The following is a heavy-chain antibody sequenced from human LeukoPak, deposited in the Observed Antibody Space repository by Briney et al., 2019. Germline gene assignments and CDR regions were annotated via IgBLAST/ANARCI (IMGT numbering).Heavy chain of an antibody. CDR1: GGSISSYY. D-gene: IGHD6-19*01. V-gene: IGHV4-59*08. CDR2: IYYSGST. CDR3: ARQDSGWPNWFDP. Sequence: SETLSLTCSVSGGSISSYYWSWIRQPPGKGLEWIGYIYYSGSTNYNPSLKSRVTISVDTSKNQFSLKLSSVTAADTAVYYCARQDSGWPNWFDPWGQGTLVTVSS. J-gene: IGHJ5*02.